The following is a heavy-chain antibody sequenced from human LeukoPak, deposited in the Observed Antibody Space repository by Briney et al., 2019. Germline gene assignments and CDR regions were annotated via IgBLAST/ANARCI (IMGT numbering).Heavy chain of an antibody. CDR2: ISSRSSTI. J-gene: IGHJ3*02. Sequence: GGSLRLSCAASGFTFSTHDLNWVRQAPGKGLEWVSFISSRSSTIYYADSVKGRFTISRDNAKNSLYLQMNSLRAEDTALYYCASHTGAGVAFRPFHNWGQGTMVTVSS. V-gene: IGHV3-48*04. D-gene: IGHD2-8*01. CDR1: GFTFSTHD. CDR3: ASHTGAGVAFRPFHN.